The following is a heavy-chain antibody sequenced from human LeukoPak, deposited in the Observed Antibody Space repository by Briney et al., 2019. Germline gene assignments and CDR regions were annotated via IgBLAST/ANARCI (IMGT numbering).Heavy chain of an antibody. V-gene: IGHV3-30-3*01. CDR3: ARTFSSGWYSPTDY. CDR1: GFTFSSYA. Sequence: GGSLRLSCAASGFTFSSYAMHWVRQAPGKGLEWVAVISYDGSNKYYADSVKGRFTISRDNSKNTLHLQMNSLRAEDTAVYYCARTFSSGWYSPTDYWGQGTLVTVSS. D-gene: IGHD6-19*01. J-gene: IGHJ4*02. CDR2: ISYDGSNK.